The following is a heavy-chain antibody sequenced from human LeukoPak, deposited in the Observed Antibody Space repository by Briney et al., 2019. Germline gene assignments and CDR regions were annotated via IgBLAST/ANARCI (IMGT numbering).Heavy chain of an antibody. D-gene: IGHD6-19*01. CDR1: GFTFSTYS. V-gene: IGHV3-48*01. J-gene: IGHJ4*02. Sequence: GGSLRLSCAASGFTFSTYSMNWVRQAPGKGLEWVAYISSSSSTIYYGDSVKGRFTISRDDAKNSLYLQVISLRAEDTAVYYCARSRYSGAWYEYYFDYWGQGTLVTVSS. CDR2: ISSSSSTI. CDR3: ARSRYSGAWYEYYFDY.